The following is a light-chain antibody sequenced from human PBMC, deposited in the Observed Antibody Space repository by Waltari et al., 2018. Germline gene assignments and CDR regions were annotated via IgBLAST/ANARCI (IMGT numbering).Light chain of an antibody. V-gene: IGKV3-20*01. CDR3: QQYRT. Sequence: EIVLTQSPGTLSLSPGERVTLSCRASQSVSSSNLAWYQQKPGQAHRLLISGASIRATGIPDRFSGSVSGTDFTLTISRLEPEDFAVYYCQQYRTFGQGTKVEIK. CDR1: QSVSSSN. CDR2: GAS. J-gene: IGKJ1*01.